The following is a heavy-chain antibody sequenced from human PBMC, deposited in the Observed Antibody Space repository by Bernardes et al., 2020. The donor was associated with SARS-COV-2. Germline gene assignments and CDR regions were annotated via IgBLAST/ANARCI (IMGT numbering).Heavy chain of an antibody. Sequence: GGSLRLSCAASGFTFSSYSFKWVRQAPGKGPEWVSSISGAGDSTTYADSMKGRFTISRDNAKNLLYLQMNSLRVEDTAVYYCAREIDIPVGGKFRPPDYLGLGTRVTVAS. CDR3: AREIDIPVGGKFRPPDY. J-gene: IGHJ4*02. D-gene: IGHD2-15*01. CDR1: GFTFSSYS. CDR2: ISGAGDST. V-gene: IGHV3-21*06.